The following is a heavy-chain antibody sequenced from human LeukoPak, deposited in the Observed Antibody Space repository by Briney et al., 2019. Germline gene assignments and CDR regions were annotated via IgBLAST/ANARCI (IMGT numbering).Heavy chain of an antibody. CDR2: ISSSSSYI. CDR1: GFTFSSYS. V-gene: IGHV3-21*01. J-gene: IGHJ4*02. CDR3: ARDNWKESYIDY. D-gene: IGHD1-20*01. Sequence: PGGSLRLSCAPSGFTFSSYSMNWVRQAPGKGLEWVSSISSSSSYIYYADSVKGRFTISRDNAKNSLYLQMNSLRAEDTAVYYCARDNWKESYIDYWGQGTLVTVSS.